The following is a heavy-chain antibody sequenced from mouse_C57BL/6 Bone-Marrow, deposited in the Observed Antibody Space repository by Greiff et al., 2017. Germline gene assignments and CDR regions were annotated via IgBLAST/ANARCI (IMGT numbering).Heavy chain of an antibody. CDR3: ARRATVVDFDV. Sequence: EVQLQQSGPELVKPGASVKISCKASGYSFTGYYMNWVKQSPEKSLEWIGEINPSTGGTTYNQKFKAKATLTVDKSSSKAYMQLKSLTSEDSAVYYCARRATVVDFDVWGTGTTVTVSS. CDR1: GYSFTGYY. J-gene: IGHJ1*03. V-gene: IGHV1-42*01. D-gene: IGHD1-1*01. CDR2: INPSTGGT.